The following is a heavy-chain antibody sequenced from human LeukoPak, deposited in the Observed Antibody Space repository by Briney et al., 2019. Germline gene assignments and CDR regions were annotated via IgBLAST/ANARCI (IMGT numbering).Heavy chain of an antibody. Sequence: PGGSLRLSPAASGVTSSAYYTSWIRQAPATGLEWVSYISSSGSTIYYADSVKGRFTISRDNAKNSLYLQMNSLRAEDTAVYYCARGASTWYYWGQGTLVTVSS. CDR2: ISSSGSTI. J-gene: IGHJ4*02. D-gene: IGHD6-13*01. CDR1: GVTSSAYY. CDR3: ARGASTWYY. V-gene: IGHV3-11*01.